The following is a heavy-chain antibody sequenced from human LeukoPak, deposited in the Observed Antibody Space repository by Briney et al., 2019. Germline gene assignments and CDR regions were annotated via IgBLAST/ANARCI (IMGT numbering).Heavy chain of an antibody. V-gene: IGHV1-46*01. CDR2: INPSGGST. CDR3: ARGGVGATTYVWFDP. Sequence: ASVKVSCKASGYTFTNYYIHWVRQAPGQGLECMGIINPSGGSTSYAQRFQGRVTMTRDMSTSTVYMELSSLRSEDTAVYYCARGGVGATTYVWFDPWGQGTLVTVSS. D-gene: IGHD1-26*01. J-gene: IGHJ5*02. CDR1: GYTFTNYY.